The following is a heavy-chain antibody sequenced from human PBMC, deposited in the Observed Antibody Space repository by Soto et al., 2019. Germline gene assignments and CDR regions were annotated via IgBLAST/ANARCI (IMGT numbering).Heavy chain of an antibody. CDR2: VSYSGSN. Sequence: PSETLSLTCTVSGGSVSNSYWGWIRQPPGKGLEWVAYVSYSGSNNYNPSLGSRVTISGDKSKNQFSLKMTSVTGADTAVYYCARGRSHEWELLVQYFDYWGQGTLVTVSS. J-gene: IGHJ4*02. D-gene: IGHD1-26*01. CDR1: GGSVSNSY. V-gene: IGHV4-59*02. CDR3: ARGRSHEWELLVQYFDY.